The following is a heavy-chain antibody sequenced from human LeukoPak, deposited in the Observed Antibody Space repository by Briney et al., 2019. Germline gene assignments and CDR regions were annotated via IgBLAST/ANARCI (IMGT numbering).Heavy chain of an antibody. D-gene: IGHD6-13*01. J-gene: IGHJ3*02. CDR3: TRQQLDAFDI. V-gene: IGHV3-74*01. CDR2: INSDGSST. Sequence: GGSLRLSCAASGFTFSTYWMHWVRQAPGTGLVWVSRINSDGSSTTYADFVKGRFTISRDNAKNTLSLQMNSLRAEDTAVYYCTRQQLDAFDIWGPGTMVTVSS. CDR1: GFTFSTYW.